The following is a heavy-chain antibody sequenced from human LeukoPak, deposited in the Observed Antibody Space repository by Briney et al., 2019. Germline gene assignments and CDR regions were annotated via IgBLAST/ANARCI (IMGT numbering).Heavy chain of an antibody. CDR3: ARDLTTVTNNGAY. D-gene: IGHD4-17*01. J-gene: IGHJ4*02. CDR1: GFTFSSYA. V-gene: IGHV3-30-3*01. CDR2: ISYDGSNK. Sequence: GGSLRLSCAASGFTFSSYAMHWVRQAPGKGLEWVAVISYDGSNKYYADSVKGRFTISRDNSKNTLYLQMNSLRAEDTAVYYCARDLTTVTNNGAYWGQGTLVTVSS.